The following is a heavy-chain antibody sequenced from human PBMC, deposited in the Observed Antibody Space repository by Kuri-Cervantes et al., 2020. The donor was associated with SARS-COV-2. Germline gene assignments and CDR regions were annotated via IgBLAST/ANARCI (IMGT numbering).Heavy chain of an antibody. V-gene: IGHV4-59*11. Sequence: GSLRLSCTVSGGSISSHYWSWIRQPPGKGLEWIGYIYYSGSTNYNPSLKSRVTMSVDRSKNQFSLKLSSVTAADTAIYYCARGGRRRPYYFNYWGQGTLVTVSS. D-gene: IGHD1-26*01. CDR2: IYYSGST. CDR1: GGSISSHY. J-gene: IGHJ4*02. CDR3: ARGGRRRPYYFNY.